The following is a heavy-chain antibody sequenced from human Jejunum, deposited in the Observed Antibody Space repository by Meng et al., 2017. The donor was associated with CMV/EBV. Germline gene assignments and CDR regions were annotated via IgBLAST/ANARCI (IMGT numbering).Heavy chain of an antibody. CDR1: GGSVNNYA. J-gene: IGHJ4*02. CDR2: IIPIFRTP. V-gene: IGHV1-69*12. CDR3: ARGFSNGYQPFNY. Sequence: QVQLRPFGAEGEKPGSSVKVSCTSSGGSVNNYAINWVRQAPGQGLEWMGGIIPIFRTPQYAQKFQGRLTITADGPTGTTFMELSSLTSDDTAIYYCARGFSNGYQPFNYWGQGTLVTVSS. D-gene: IGHD2-2*01.